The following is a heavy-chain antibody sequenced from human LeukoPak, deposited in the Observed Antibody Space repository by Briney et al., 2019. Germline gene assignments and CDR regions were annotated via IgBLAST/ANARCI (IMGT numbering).Heavy chain of an antibody. J-gene: IGHJ5*02. Sequence: SETLSLTCTVSGGSISSSSYYWGWIRQPPGKGLEWIGSIYYSGSTYYNPSLKSRVTISVDRSKNQFSLKLSSVTAADTAVYYCARGNGGYDSNWFDPWGQGTLVTVSS. CDR2: IYYSGST. D-gene: IGHD5-12*01. CDR3: ARGNGGYDSNWFDP. CDR1: GGSISSSSYY. V-gene: IGHV4-39*07.